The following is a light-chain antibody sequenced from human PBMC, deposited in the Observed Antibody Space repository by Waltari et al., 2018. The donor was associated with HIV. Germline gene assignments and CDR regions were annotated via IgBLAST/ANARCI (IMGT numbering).Light chain of an antibody. V-gene: IGLV6-57*04. CDR1: SGYIASNF. Sequence: FFLTQPHSVSESPGKTVVISCTRSSGYIASNFVQWYQQRPGSAPTLLIYEHNKRPSGVPDRFSGSIDSSSKSASLTISGLKAEDEADYYCQSSDNNNVIFGGGTKLTVL. CDR3: QSSDNNNVI. CDR2: EHN. J-gene: IGLJ2*01.